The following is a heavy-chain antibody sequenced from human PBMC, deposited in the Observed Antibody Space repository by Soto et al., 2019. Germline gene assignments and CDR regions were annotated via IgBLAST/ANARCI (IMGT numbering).Heavy chain of an antibody. Sequence: PSETLSLTCTVSGGSISSGDYYWSWIRQPPGKGLEWIGYIYYSGSTYYNPSLKSRVTISVDTSKNQFSLKLSSVTAADTAVYYCASLYDSSGYYSGYYFDYWGQGTLVTVSS. CDR3: ASLYDSSGYYSGYYFDY. J-gene: IGHJ4*02. CDR1: GGSISSGDYY. CDR2: IYYSGST. V-gene: IGHV4-30-4*01. D-gene: IGHD3-22*01.